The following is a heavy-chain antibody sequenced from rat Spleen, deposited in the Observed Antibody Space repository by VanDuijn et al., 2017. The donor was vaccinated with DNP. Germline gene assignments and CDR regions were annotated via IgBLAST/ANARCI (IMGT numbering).Heavy chain of an antibody. V-gene: IGHV5-25*01. D-gene: IGHD1-4*01. CDR3: ARLPGYNYAMDA. CDR2: ISTSGGST. Sequence: EVQLVESGGGLVQPGRSLKLSCAASGFTFSNYDMAWVRQAPTKGLEWVASISTSGGSTYYRVSVKGRFTVSRDNAKSTLYLQMDSLRSEDTATYYCARLPGYNYAMDAWGQGTSVTVSS. CDR1: GFTFSNYD. J-gene: IGHJ4*01.